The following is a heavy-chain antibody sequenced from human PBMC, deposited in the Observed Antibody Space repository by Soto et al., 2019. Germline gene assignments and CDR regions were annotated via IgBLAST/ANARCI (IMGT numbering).Heavy chain of an antibody. J-gene: IGHJ4*02. CDR1: GFTFSSYS. D-gene: IGHD3-10*01. CDR3: ARDIGRFGELLRGLEEYYFDY. CDR2: ISSSSSTI. V-gene: IGHV3-48*02. Sequence: EVQLVESGGGLVQPGGSLRLSCAASGFTFSSYSMNWVRQAPGKGLEWVSYISSSSSTIYYADSVKGRFTISRDNAKNSLYLQMNSLRDEDTAVYYCARDIGRFGELLRGLEEYYFDYWGQGTLVTVSS.